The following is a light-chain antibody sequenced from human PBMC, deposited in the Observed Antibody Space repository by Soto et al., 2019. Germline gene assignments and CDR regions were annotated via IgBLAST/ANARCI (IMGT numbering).Light chain of an antibody. V-gene: IGKV3-15*01. CDR2: GAS. Sequence: EIVMTQSPATLSVSPGERAARSCRASQSVSSNLAWYQQKPGQAHRLLIYGASTRATGIPARFSGSGSGTEFTLAISSLQSEDFAVYYCQQYNNWPRTFGQGTKAHIK. J-gene: IGKJ1*01. CDR1: QSVSSN. CDR3: QQYNNWPRT.